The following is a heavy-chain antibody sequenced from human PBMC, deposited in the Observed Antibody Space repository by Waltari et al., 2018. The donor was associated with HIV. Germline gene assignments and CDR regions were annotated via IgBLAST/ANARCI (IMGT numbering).Heavy chain of an antibody. CDR3: ARVTTVTGDSYFYYGMDV. V-gene: IGHV1-2*06. J-gene: IGHJ6*02. CDR2: INPNSGGT. D-gene: IGHD4-17*01. Sequence: QVQLVPSGAEVRKPGASVKVSCQASGYTFTGYYLHWVRQAPGQGLEWMGRINPNSGGTNYAQKFQARVTMTRDTSIGAAYMELSSLRPNDTAVYYCARVTTVTGDSYFYYGMDVWGQGTTVTVSS. CDR1: GYTFTGYY.